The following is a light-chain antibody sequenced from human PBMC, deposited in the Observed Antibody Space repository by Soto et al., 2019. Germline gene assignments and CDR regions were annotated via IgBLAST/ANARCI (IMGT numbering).Light chain of an antibody. CDR3: QQYHNWPIT. Sequence: TQSPATLSVSPGEGATLSCRASQSIKNLLAWDQQRPGQSPRLLLYYASTSATGVPARFSGSGSGTEFNLAISSLQSEDSAVYDFQQYHNWPITFGQGTRLE. CDR1: QSIKNL. V-gene: IGKV3-15*01. CDR2: YAS. J-gene: IGKJ5*01.